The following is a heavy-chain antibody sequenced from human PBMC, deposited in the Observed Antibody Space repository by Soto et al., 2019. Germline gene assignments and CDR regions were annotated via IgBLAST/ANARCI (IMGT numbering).Heavy chain of an antibody. CDR3: ARGIAVAGYQLYFDY. Sequence: PGGSLRLSCAASGFTFSSYAMHWVRQAPGKGLEYVSAISSNGGSTYYANSVKGRFTISRDNSKNTLYLQMGSLRAEDMAVYYCARGIAVAGYQLYFDYWGQGTLVTVSS. V-gene: IGHV3-64*01. J-gene: IGHJ4*02. CDR1: GFTFSSYA. D-gene: IGHD6-19*01. CDR2: ISSNGGST.